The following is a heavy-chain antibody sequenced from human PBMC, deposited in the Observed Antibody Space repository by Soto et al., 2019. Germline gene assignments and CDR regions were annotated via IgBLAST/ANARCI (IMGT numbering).Heavy chain of an antibody. Sequence: EVHLVESGGVLVKPGGSLRLSCAASGFTFSNAWMSWVRQAPGKGPEWVCHITSKTDGGATEYAAPVKGRFIVSRDDSENTVLLQMNSLKTEDTAVYYGTLENSSSDREDYAAYWGQGTLVTVSS. CDR3: TLENSSSDREDYAAY. D-gene: IGHD6-6*01. CDR2: ITSKTDGGAT. J-gene: IGHJ4*02. V-gene: IGHV3-15*01. CDR1: GFTFSNAW.